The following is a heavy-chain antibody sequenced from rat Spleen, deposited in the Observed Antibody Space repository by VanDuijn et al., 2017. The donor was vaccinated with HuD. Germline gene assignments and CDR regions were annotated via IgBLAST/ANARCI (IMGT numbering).Heavy chain of an antibody. J-gene: IGHJ3*01. D-gene: IGHD5-1*01. V-gene: IGHV2-16*01. CDR3: VKLAGRPGDY. CDR2: IWAGGGT. CDR1: GFSLTTYH. Sequence: QVQLKESGPGLVQPSQTLSLTCTVSGFSLTTYHVSWVRQPPGKSLVWMGTIWAGGGTNYNSAVQSRLSISRDTSKSQIFLKVDSLEAEDTAMYFCVKLAGRPGDYWGQGTLVTVSS.